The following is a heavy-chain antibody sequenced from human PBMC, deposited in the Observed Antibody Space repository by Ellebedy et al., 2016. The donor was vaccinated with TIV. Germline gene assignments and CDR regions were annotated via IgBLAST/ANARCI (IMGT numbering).Heavy chain of an antibody. J-gene: IGHJ4*02. CDR1: GFTFSSYA. D-gene: IGHD6-13*01. CDR2: ISGSGGST. CDR3: ARGSSSWQGVV. Sequence: GGSLRLXXVVSGFTFSSYAMSWVRQAPGKGLEWVSAISGSGGSTYYADSVKGRFTISRDNSKNTLFLQMNSLRAEDTAVYYCARGSSSWQGVVWGQGTLVTVSS. V-gene: IGHV3-23*01.